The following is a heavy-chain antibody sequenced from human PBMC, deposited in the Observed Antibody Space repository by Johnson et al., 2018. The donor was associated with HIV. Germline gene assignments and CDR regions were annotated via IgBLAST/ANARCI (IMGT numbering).Heavy chain of an antibody. CDR1: GFTFSTYA. V-gene: IGHV3-30-3*01. CDR2: ISYDGSTK. D-gene: IGHD5-18*01. Sequence: QVQLVESGGGVVQPGRSLRLSCAASGFTFSTYAIHWVRQAPGKGLEWVAIISYDGSTKYYADSVKGRFTISRDNSKNSLYLQMNPLRAEDTAVYYCARDQRGGYSYGDAFDFWGQGTVVSVST. CDR3: ARDQRGGYSYGDAFDF. J-gene: IGHJ3*01.